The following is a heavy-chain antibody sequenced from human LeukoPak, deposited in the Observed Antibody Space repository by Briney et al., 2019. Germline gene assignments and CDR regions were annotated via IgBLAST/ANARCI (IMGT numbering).Heavy chain of an antibody. D-gene: IGHD6-19*01. Sequence: GGSLRLSCAASGFTFSSYAMSWVRQAPGKGLEWVSAISGSGGSTYYADSAKGRFTISRDNSKNTLYLQMNSLRAEDTAVYSCARGQWLISTFDYWGQGTLVTVSS. CDR1: GFTFSSYA. CDR3: ARGQWLISTFDY. CDR2: ISGSGGST. V-gene: IGHV3-23*01. J-gene: IGHJ4*02.